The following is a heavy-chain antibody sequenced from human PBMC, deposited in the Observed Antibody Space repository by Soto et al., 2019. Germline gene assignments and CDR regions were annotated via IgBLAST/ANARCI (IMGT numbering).Heavy chain of an antibody. CDR3: ASSSGVSGKSDY. J-gene: IGHJ4*02. CDR1: GGSISRGGYS. V-gene: IGHV4-30-2*01. CDR2: IYHSGST. Sequence: PSETLSLTCAVSGGSISRGGYSWSWIRQPPGKGLEWIGYIYHSGSTYYNPSLKSRVTISVDRSKNQFSLKLSSVTAADTAVYYCASSSGVSGKSDYWGQGTLVTVSS. D-gene: IGHD3-22*01.